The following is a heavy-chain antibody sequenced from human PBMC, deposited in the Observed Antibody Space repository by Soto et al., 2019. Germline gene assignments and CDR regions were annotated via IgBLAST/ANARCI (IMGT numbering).Heavy chain of an antibody. Sequence: EVQLVESGGGLVQPGGSLRLSCAASGFTFSSYSMNWVRQAPGKGLEWVSYISSSSSTIYYADSVEGRFTISRDNAKNSLYHQMSSLRDEDTALYYCARGPTTVTTPYNWFDPWGQGTLVTVSS. J-gene: IGHJ5*02. CDR1: GFTFSSYS. CDR3: ARGPTTVTTPYNWFDP. V-gene: IGHV3-48*02. D-gene: IGHD4-17*01. CDR2: ISSSSSTI.